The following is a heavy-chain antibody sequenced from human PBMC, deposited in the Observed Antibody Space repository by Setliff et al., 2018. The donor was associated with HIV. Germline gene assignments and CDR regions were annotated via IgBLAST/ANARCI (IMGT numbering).Heavy chain of an antibody. D-gene: IGHD6-19*01. V-gene: IGHV1-18*01. CDR3: ARDIRYPGYRSGWFDY. CDR1: GYSFSTYG. J-gene: IGHJ4*02. CDR2: ISDDNGKT. Sequence: ASVKVSCKAYGYSFSTYGISWVRQAPGQGLEWMGRISDDNGKTYYAQNFQGRVTMTTDTSTSTAYMELRSLRSDDTAVYYCARDIRYPGYRSGWFDYWGQGTLVTVSS.